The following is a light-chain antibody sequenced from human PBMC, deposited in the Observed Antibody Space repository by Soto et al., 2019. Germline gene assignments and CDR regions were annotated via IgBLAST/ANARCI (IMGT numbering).Light chain of an antibody. Sequence: QSVLTQPPSASGSPGQSLTISCTGTSSDVGAHNYVSWYRQNPGKAPKLMLYDVNKRPSGVPDRFSGSKSGNTASLTVSGLQAEDEADYYCSSYAGGNNWVFGGGTKVTVL. J-gene: IGLJ3*02. CDR2: DVN. V-gene: IGLV2-8*01. CDR3: SSYAGGNNWV. CDR1: SSDVGAHNY.